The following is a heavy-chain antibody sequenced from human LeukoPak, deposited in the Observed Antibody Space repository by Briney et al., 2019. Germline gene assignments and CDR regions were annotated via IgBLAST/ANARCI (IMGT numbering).Heavy chain of an antibody. CDR2: ISDDGRSK. CDR3: AKRPSDYGDYVSYFDY. J-gene: IGHJ4*02. Sequence: GGSLRLSCAASGFSFISYGMHWVRQAPGKGLEWVGVISDDGRSKDYADSVKGRFTISRENSKDTLYLQMNSLRAEDTAVYYCAKRPSDYGDYVSYFDYWGRGTLVTVSS. CDR1: GFSFISYG. V-gene: IGHV3-30*18. D-gene: IGHD4-17*01.